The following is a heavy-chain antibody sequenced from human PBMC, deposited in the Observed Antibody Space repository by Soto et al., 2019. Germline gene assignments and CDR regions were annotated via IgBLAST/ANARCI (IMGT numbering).Heavy chain of an antibody. D-gene: IGHD3-22*01. J-gene: IGHJ6*02. CDR2: IYHSGST. CDR1: GYSISSGYY. Sequence: RSLTCAVSGYSISSGYYWGWIRQPPGKGLEWIGSIYHSGSTYYNPSLKSRVTISVDTSKNQFSLKLSSVTAADTAVYYCARLHSSGYYYYYYGMDVWGQGTTVTVSS. V-gene: IGHV4-38-2*01. CDR3: ARLHSSGYYYYYYGMDV.